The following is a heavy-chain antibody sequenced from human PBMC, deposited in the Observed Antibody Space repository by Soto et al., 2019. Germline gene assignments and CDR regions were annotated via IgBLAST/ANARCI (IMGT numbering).Heavy chain of an antibody. Sequence: QVQLLESGPGLVKPSGTLSLNCSVSGDAITRHYWSWIRQSPGKGLEWLGYFFHTGTALYNPSPRCRVSMSVDTSKNLFSLKLTSVIPADTAVYFCARNYGGNSQFFDLWGRGTLVTVSS. CDR3: ARNYGGNSQFFDL. V-gene: IGHV4-59*11. D-gene: IGHD4-17*01. CDR1: GDAITRHY. J-gene: IGHJ2*01. CDR2: FFHTGTA.